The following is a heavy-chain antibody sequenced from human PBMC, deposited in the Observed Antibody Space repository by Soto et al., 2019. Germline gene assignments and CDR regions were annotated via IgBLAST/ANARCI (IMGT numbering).Heavy chain of an antibody. CDR1: GYSFTSYW. Sequence: GESLKISCKGSGYSFTSYWIGWVRQMPGKGLEWMGIIYPGDSDTRYSPNFQGQVTISADNSISTAYLQWSSLKASDTAMFYCATRLDCSGGSCQNDAFDIWGQGTMVTVSS. CDR3: ATRLDCSGGSCQNDAFDI. V-gene: IGHV5-51*01. D-gene: IGHD2-15*01. CDR2: IYPGDSDT. J-gene: IGHJ3*02.